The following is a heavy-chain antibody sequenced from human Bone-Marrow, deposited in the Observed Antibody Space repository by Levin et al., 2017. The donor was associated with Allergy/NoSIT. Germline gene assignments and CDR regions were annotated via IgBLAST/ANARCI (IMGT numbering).Heavy chain of an antibody. CDR1: GFTFRHYT. Sequence: GGSLRLSCAASGFTFRHYTMNWVRQAPGKGLEWVSCITSSGDSTYYADSVKGRFTISRDNAKNSLYLQLNRLRDEDTAMYYCGKNPASGYYDSIGYSGDHWRQGTLVTVSS. CDR3: GKNPASGYYDSIGYSGDH. V-gene: IGHV3-48*02. CDR2: ITSSGDST. J-gene: IGHJ4*02. D-gene: IGHD3-22*01.